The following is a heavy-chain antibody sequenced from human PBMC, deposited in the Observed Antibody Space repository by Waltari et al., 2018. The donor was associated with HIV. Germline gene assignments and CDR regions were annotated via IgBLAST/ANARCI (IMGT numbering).Heavy chain of an antibody. CDR1: GGTFSNSA. CDR2: IIPIFGSP. CDR3: ASASRDTAMGAFDI. J-gene: IGHJ3*02. D-gene: IGHD5-18*01. V-gene: IGHV1-69*01. Sequence: QVQPVQSVAEEKKPGSSVQVSCKASGGTFSNSAINWVRQAPGQGLEWMGGIIPIFGSPNYAQKFQGRVTITADESTSTVYMKLSSLRSEDTAVYYCASASRDTAMGAFDIWGQGTMVTVSS.